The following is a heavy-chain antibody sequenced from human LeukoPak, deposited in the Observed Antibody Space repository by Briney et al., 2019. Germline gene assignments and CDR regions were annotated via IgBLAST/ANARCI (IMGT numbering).Heavy chain of an antibody. CDR1: GFTFSSYS. J-gene: IGHJ4*02. D-gene: IGHD1-26*01. V-gene: IGHV3-21*04. CDR2: ITTSSSYI. Sequence: GGSLRLSCAASGFTFSSYSMNWVRQAPGEGLEWVSLITTSSSYIYYADSVKGRFTISRDNAKNSLYLQMNSLRAEDTAVYYCARGYRIVGATQHAPMGYWGRGTLVTVSS. CDR3: ARGYRIVGATQHAPMGY.